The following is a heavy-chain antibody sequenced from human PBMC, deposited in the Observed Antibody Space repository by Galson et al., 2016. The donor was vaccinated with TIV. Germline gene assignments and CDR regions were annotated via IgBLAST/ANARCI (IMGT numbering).Heavy chain of an antibody. CDR1: GFAVSSNQ. D-gene: IGHD2-15*01. J-gene: IGHJ3*01. V-gene: IGHV3-53*01. CDR3: ARVQESLAAVEAFYV. CDR2: IYSGGTP. Sequence: SLRLSCAASGFAVSSNQMNWVRQAPGKGLEWVSTIYSGGTPEYADSVKGRFIISRDTLKNTVSLQMNTLRTEDTAVYFCARVQESLAAVEAFYVWGQGTLVTVSS.